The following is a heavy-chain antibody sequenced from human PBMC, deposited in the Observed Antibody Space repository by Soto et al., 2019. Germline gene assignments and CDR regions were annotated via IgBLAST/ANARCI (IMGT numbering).Heavy chain of an antibody. J-gene: IGHJ4*02. CDR2: LYPNGRA. CDR1: GFTVSRNC. Sequence: GGSLRRSCESSGFTVSRNCLTWVRQAAGKGLEWVSVLYPNGRACYADSVKGRLTVSTDNSKNSVYLQMNPLRAEDTAVYYCARGLGREYHDNRGFCHLDNWGQGTLVTFSS. D-gene: IGHD3-22*01. V-gene: IGHV3-53*01. CDR3: ARGLGREYHDNRGFCHLDN.